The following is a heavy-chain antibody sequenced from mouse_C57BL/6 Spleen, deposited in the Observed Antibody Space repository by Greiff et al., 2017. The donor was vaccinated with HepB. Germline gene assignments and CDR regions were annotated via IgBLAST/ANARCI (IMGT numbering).Heavy chain of an antibody. CDR1: GFTFSSYA. J-gene: IGHJ2*01. D-gene: IGHD2-3*01. Sequence: VQLKESGGGLVKPGGSLKLSCAASGFTFSSYAMSWVRQTPEKRLEWVATISYGGSYTYYPDNVKGRFTISRDNAKNNLYLQMSHLKSEDTAMYYCARDRDGYYMDYWGQGTTLTVSS. V-gene: IGHV5-4*01. CDR2: ISYGGSYT. CDR3: ARDRDGYYMDY.